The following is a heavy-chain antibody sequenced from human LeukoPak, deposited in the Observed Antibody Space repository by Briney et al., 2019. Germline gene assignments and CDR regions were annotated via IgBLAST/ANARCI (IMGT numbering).Heavy chain of an antibody. D-gene: IGHD5-24*01. CDR2: ISSSGSTI. J-gene: IGHJ4*02. V-gene: IGHV3-11*01. CDR3: ARADRDGYNSWYYFDY. Sequence: PGGSLRLSCAASGFTFSDYYMSWIRQAPGKGLEWVSYISSSGSTIYYADSVKGRFTISRDNAKNSLHLQMNSLRAEDTAVYYCARADRDGYNSWYYFDYWGQGTLVTVSS. CDR1: GFTFSDYY.